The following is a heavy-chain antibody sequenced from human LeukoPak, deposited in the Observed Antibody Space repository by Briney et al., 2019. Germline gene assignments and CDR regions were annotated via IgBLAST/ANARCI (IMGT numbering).Heavy chain of an antibody. D-gene: IGHD2-2*01. CDR3: ARNSTSSYFDY. V-gene: IGHV4-38-2*01. CDR2: IYHSGST. Sequence: SETLSLTCDVSGYSFTVGYYWGGIRRPPGKGLEWIGSIYHSGSTHYNPSLKSRVTMSVDTSNNQFSLKLSSVTAADTAVYYCARNSTSSYFDYWGQGTLVAVSS. J-gene: IGHJ4*02. CDR1: GYSFTVGYY.